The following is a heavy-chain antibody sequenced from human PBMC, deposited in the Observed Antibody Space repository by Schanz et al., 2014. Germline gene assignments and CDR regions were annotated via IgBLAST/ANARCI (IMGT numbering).Heavy chain of an antibody. D-gene: IGHD2-8*02. Sequence: EEQVVESGGGLVQPGGSLRLSCAVSGFTVSNTYMCWVRQAPGKGLQWVSCIYLDGSTYYADSVKGRLTISRDTSKNTLYLQINSLRAEDTALYFSSRDRDAGGYDSWGQGTLVTVSS. CDR3: SRDRDAGGYDS. CDR2: IYLDGST. V-gene: IGHV3-66*01. J-gene: IGHJ5*01. CDR1: GFTVSNTY.